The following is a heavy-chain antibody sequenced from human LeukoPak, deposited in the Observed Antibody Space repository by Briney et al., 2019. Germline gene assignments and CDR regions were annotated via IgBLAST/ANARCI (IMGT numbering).Heavy chain of an antibody. D-gene: IGHD1-26*01. Sequence: GGSLRLSCAASGFTFSSYSMNWVRQAPGKGLEWVSSISSSSSYIYYADSVKGRFTISRDNAKNSLYLQMSSLRAEDTAVYYCARDRSGSSWGFYVYWGQGTLVTVSS. J-gene: IGHJ4*02. CDR1: GFTFSSYS. CDR3: ARDRSGSSWGFYVY. CDR2: ISSSSSYI. V-gene: IGHV3-21*01.